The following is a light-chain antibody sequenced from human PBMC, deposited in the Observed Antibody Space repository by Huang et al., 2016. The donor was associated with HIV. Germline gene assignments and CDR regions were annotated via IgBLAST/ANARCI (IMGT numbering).Light chain of an antibody. CDR2: DAS. J-gene: IGKJ3*01. CDR3: QQRSNWPPFT. V-gene: IGKV3-11*01. Sequence: EILLTQSPATLSLSPGERATLSCKANQKINTYLAWYQQKPGQAPRLLIYDASTRAPDTPARFRGSGSGTDFTLTITNLEPEDFAVYFCQQRSNWPPFTFGPGTKVDRK. CDR1: QKINTY.